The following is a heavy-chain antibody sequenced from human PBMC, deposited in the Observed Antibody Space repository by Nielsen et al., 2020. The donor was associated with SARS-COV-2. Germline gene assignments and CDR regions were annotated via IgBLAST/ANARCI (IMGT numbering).Heavy chain of an antibody. D-gene: IGHD5-12*01. Sequence: GESLKISCAASGFTFSDYYMSWIRQAPGKGLEWVSYISSSTSYTNYADSVKGRFTVSRDNAKNSLHLQMNSLRVEDTAVYYCATTGYSGYDLGSVWGKGTTVTVSS. CDR3: ATTGYSGYDLGSV. V-gene: IGHV3-11*06. J-gene: IGHJ6*04. CDR2: ISSSTSYT. CDR1: GFTFSDYY.